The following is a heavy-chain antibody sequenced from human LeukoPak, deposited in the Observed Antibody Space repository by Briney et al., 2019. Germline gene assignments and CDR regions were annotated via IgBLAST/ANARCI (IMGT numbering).Heavy chain of an antibody. V-gene: IGHV4-61*02. CDR2: IYTSGST. D-gene: IGHD4-11*01. Sequence: SQTLSLTCTVSGGSISSGSYYWSWIRQPAGKGLEWIGRIYTSGSTNYNPSLKSRVTISVDTSKNQFSLKLSSVTAADTAVYYCAREVRAYSNYACTYGAHFDYWGQGTLVTVSS. CDR1: GGSISSGSYY. CDR3: AREVRAYSNYACTYGAHFDY. J-gene: IGHJ4*02.